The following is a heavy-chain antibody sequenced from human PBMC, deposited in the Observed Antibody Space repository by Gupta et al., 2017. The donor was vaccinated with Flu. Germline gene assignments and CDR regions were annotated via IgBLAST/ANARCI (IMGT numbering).Heavy chain of an antibody. Sequence: QVQPPESGPGLVKPSATLSLTCTVSGGSICSSYWTWIRQSPGEGLEWIGYVFHNGITNYNPSLRGRVTMSMDTSKNQLSLRLTSVSPADTAIYYCARHASAGLIWRFLFDPWGPGTLVTVSS. V-gene: IGHV4-59*08. J-gene: IGHJ5*02. CDR2: VFHNGIT. CDR1: GGSICSSY. CDR3: ARHASAGLIWRFLFDP. D-gene: IGHD6-25*01.